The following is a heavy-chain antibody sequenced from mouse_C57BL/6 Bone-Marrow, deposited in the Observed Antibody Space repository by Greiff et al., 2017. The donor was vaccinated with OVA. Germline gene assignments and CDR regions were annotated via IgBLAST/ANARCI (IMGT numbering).Heavy chain of an antibody. D-gene: IGHD2-4*01. CDR1: GYTFTSYW. CDR3: ANYDYFDY. Sequence: QVQLQQPGAELVRPGTSVKLSCKASGYTFTSYWMHWVKQRPGQGLEWIGVIDPSASYTNYNQKFKGKATLTVDTSSSTAYMQLSSLTSEDSAVYYCANYDYFDYWGQGTTLTVSS. V-gene: IGHV1-59*01. J-gene: IGHJ2*01. CDR2: IDPSASYT.